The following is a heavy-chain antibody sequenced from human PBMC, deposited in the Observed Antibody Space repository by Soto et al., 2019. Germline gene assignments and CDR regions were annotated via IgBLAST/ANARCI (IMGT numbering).Heavy chain of an antibody. Sequence: XESLKISCKCSGYSFTSYWIGLVRQMPGKGLEWMGIIYPGDSDTRYSPSFQGQVTISADKSISTAYLQWSSLKASDTAMYYCARGGEPTNHFDYYYGMDVWGQGTTVTVSS. D-gene: IGHD7-27*01. V-gene: IGHV5-51*01. CDR3: ARGGEPTNHFDYYYGMDV. CDR1: GYSFTSYW. CDR2: IYPGDSDT. J-gene: IGHJ6*02.